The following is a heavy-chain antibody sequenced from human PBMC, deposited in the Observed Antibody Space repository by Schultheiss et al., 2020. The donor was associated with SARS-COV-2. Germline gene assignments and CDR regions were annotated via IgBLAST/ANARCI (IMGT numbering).Heavy chain of an antibody. CDR3: ARGLWFGEFLDY. Sequence: GSLRLSCAVYGGSFSGFYWSWIRQPPGKGLEWIGYIYYSGSTNYNPSLKSRVTISVDTSKNQFSLKLSSVTAADTAVYYCARGLWFGEFLDYWGQGTLVTVSS. J-gene: IGHJ4*02. CDR2: IYYSGST. CDR1: GGSFSGFY. D-gene: IGHD3-10*01. V-gene: IGHV4-59*12.